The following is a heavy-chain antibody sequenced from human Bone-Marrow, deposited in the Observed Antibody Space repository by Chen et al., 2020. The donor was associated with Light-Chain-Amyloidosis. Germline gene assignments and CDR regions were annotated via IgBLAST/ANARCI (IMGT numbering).Heavy chain of an antibody. Sequence: EEQLVESGGGLVKPGGSLRLSCAAPGFTFNTYSMNLVRQAPGKGLEWVSSISHGGNYIYYADSMKGRFTISRDNAKNSLYLQMNSLRAEDTAVYYCARSLGYCSSTNCNSYGMDVWGQGTTVTVSS. CDR2: ISHGGNYI. J-gene: IGHJ6*02. CDR1: GFTFNTYS. V-gene: IGHV3-21*01. CDR3: ARSLGYCSSTNCNSYGMDV. D-gene: IGHD2-2*01.